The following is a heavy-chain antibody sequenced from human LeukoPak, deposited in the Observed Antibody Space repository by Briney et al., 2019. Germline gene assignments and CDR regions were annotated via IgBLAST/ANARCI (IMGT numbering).Heavy chain of an antibody. CDR1: GFTFSSYA. Sequence: GGSLRLSCAASGFTFSSYAMSWVRQAPGKGLEWVSAISGSGGSTYYADSVKGRFTISRDNSKNTLYLQMNSLRAEDTAIYYCAKLSRVRTFDYASGYYYHAMDVWGRGTTVTVSS. V-gene: IGHV3-23*01. CDR3: AKLSRVRTFDYASGYYYHAMDV. D-gene: IGHD3-9*01. CDR2: ISGSGGST. J-gene: IGHJ6*02.